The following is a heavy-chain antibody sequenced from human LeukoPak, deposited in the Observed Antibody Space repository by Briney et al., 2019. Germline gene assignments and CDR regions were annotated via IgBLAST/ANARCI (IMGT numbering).Heavy chain of an antibody. CDR3: ARGLLCPGGFDP. J-gene: IGHJ5*02. V-gene: IGHV4-30-4*01. D-gene: IGHD3-10*01. CDR1: GGSISSGDYY. Sequence: SETLSLTCTVSGGSISSGDYYWSWIRQPPGKGLEWIGYIYYSGSTYYNPSLKSRVTISVDTSKNQFSLKLSSVTAADTAVYYCARGLLCPGGFDPWGQGTLVTVSS. CDR2: IYYSGST.